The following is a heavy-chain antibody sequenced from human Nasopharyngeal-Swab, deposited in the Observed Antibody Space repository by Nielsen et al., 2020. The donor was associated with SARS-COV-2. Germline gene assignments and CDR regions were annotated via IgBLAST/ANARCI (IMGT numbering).Heavy chain of an antibody. CDR1: GGSISSGSYY. V-gene: IGHV4-61*10. D-gene: IGHD1-26*01. CDR3: ATEVGATDAFDI. CDR2: IYYSGST. J-gene: IGHJ3*02. Sequence: SETLSLTCTVSGGSISSGSYYWSWIRQPAGKGLEWIGYIYYSGSTNYNPSLKSRVTISVDTSKNQFSLKLSSVTAADTAVYYCATEVGATDAFDIWDQGTMVTVSS.